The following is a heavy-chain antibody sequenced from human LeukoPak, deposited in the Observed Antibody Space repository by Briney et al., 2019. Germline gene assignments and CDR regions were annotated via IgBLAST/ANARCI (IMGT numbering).Heavy chain of an antibody. CDR1: GFTFSSYR. Sequence: GGSLRLSCAASGFTFSSYRMNWVRHAPRKGLEWVSFISSSMSTKYYADSVKGRFTISRDNAKNSLYLQMNSLRAEDTAVYYCGRDDYTATSNWGQGTLVTVSS. CDR2: ISSSMSTK. V-gene: IGHV3-48*04. J-gene: IGHJ4*02. CDR3: GRDDYTATSN. D-gene: IGHD5-18*01.